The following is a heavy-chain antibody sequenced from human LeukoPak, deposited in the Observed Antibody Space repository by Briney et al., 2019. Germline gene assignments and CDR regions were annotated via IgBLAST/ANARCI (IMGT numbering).Heavy chain of an antibody. J-gene: IGHJ4*02. CDR1: GFTLPNLA. D-gene: IGHD2-8*02. Sequence: PPGGSLRISYAVPGFTLPNLAISWARQAPGKGLEWVSLISDSGGSTSYADSVKGRFTISRDNSKNTLYLQMNSLKAEDTAVYYCAPDLRGAVCSVTGWSQGALVTVSS. CDR3: APDLRGAVCSVTG. CDR2: ISDSGGST. V-gene: IGHV3-23*01.